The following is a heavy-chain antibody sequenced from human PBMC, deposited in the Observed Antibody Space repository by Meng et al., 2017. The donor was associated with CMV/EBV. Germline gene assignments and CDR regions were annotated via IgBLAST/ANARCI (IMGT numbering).Heavy chain of an antibody. D-gene: IGHD1-26*01. V-gene: IGHV4-34*01. CDR1: GGSFSGYY. J-gene: IGHJ5*02. CDR2: INHSGST. Sequence: QRQLQQWGAGLLKPSETLSLPCAVYGGSFSGYYWSWIRQPPGKGLEWIGEINHSGSTNYNPSLKSRVTISVDTSKNQFSLKLSSVTAADTAVYYCARGVGGWFDPWGQGTLVTVSS. CDR3: ARGVGGWFDP.